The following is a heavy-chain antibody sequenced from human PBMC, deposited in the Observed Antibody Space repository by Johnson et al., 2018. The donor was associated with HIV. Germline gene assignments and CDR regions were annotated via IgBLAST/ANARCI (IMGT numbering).Heavy chain of an antibody. CDR2: SGTAGDT. CDR3: ARGGKRVMAAFDI. D-gene: IGHD3-16*01. CDR1: GFSFSDYN. V-gene: IGHV3-13*01. J-gene: IGHJ3*02. Sequence: VQLVESGGGVVQPGRSLRLSCAASGFSFSDYNMHWVRQVTGKGLEWVAASGTAGDTYYRGSVKGGFHNSRENAKNSLYLQMNRQRAEDTAVYYCARGGKRVMAAFDIWGQGTMVTVSS.